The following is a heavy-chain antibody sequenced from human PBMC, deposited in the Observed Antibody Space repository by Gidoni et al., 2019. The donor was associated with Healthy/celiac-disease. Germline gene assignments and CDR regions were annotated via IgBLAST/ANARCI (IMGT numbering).Heavy chain of an antibody. CDR2: IIPIFGTA. D-gene: IGHD4-17*01. J-gene: IGHJ2*01. CDR1: GGTFSSYA. Sequence: QVQLVQSGAEVKKPGSSVKVSCKASGGTFSSYAISWVQQAPGQGLEWLGGIIPIFGTANYAQKFQGRVTITADESTSTAYMELSSLRSEDTAVYYCARVPTTVVTRYWYFDLWGRGTLVTVSS. V-gene: IGHV1-69*01. CDR3: ARVPTTVVTRYWYFDL.